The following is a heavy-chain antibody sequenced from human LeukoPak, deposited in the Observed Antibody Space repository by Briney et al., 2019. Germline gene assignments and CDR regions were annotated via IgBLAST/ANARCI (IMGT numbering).Heavy chain of an antibody. CDR2: IYPGDSDT. Sequence: LGESLKISCKGSGYSFTSYWIGWVRQMPGKGLEWMGIIYPGDSDTRYSPSFQGQVTISADKSISTAYLQWSSLKASDTAMYYCARRREYYDSSGYSDAFDIWGQGTMVTVSS. CDR3: ARRREYYDSSGYSDAFDI. D-gene: IGHD3-22*01. CDR1: GYSFTSYW. V-gene: IGHV5-51*01. J-gene: IGHJ3*02.